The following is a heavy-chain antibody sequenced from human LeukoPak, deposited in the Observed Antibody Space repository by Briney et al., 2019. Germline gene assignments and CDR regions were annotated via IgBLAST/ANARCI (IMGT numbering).Heavy chain of an antibody. CDR2: ISGSGGST. CDR1: GFTFSSYA. J-gene: IGHJ4*02. Sequence: TGGSLRLSCAASGFTFSSYAMTWVRQAPGKGLEWVSGISGSGGSTYYADSVKGRFTISRDNSKNTLYLQMNSLRAEDTALYYCAKDSEAIALREIFDYWGQGTLVTVSS. CDR3: AKDSEAIALREIFDY. V-gene: IGHV3-23*01. D-gene: IGHD1-26*01.